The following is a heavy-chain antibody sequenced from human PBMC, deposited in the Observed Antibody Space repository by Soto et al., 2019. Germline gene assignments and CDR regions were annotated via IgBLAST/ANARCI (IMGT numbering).Heavy chain of an antibody. D-gene: IGHD5-12*01. CDR3: ARDKGRDGYNFVDY. Sequence: PSETLSLTWAVSGGSISSNNWWGWVRQPPGKGLEWIGEIYHSGSTNYNPSLKSRVTISVDKSKNQFSLKMSSVTDADTDVYYCARDKGRDGYNFVDYWGQGTLVTVSS. CDR2: IYHSGST. V-gene: IGHV4-4*02. CDR1: GGSISSNNW. J-gene: IGHJ4*02.